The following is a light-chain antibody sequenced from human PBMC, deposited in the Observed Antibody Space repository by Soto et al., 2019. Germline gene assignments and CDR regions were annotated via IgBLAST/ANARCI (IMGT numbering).Light chain of an antibody. CDR1: QSVSND. CDR3: QHNGRS. J-gene: IGKJ5*01. Sequence: EILMTQSPATLSVSPGQRVTLSCTTSQSVSNDLAWYQQKPGQAPRLLIYGVSSRATGIPARFSASGSETEFTLTISNLQSEDFAVYYCQHNGRSFGQGTRLEI. CDR2: GVS. V-gene: IGKV3-15*01.